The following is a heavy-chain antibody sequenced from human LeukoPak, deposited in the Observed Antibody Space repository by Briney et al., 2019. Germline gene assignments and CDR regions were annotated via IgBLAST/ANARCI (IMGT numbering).Heavy chain of an antibody. V-gene: IGHV3-48*01. CDR2: ISSGSNTI. Sequence: GVSLRLSCAASGFTVSAYAMAWVRQAPGKGLEWVSYISSGSNTIYYADSVKGRFTISRDNAKNSLYLQMNSLRAEDTAVYYCAREYSSSSGRSFDYWGQGTLVTVSS. D-gene: IGHD6-6*01. J-gene: IGHJ4*02. CDR1: GFTVSAYA. CDR3: AREYSSSSGRSFDY.